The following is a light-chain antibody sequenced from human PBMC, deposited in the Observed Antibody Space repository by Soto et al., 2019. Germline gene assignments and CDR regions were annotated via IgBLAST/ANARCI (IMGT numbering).Light chain of an antibody. CDR3: AAWDDRLNGVV. V-gene: IGLV1-44*01. CDR1: SSKIGSNT. Sequence: QTVVTQPPSASGTLGQRVTISCSGSSSKIGSNTVNWYQQLPGTAPKLLIYRNNQRPSGVPDRSSSSKSGTSASLAISGLQSEDEADYYCAAWDDRLNGVVFGGGTKVTVL. CDR2: RNN. J-gene: IGLJ2*01.